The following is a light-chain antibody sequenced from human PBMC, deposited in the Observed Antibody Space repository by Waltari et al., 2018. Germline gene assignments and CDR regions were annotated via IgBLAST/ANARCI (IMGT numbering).Light chain of an antibody. CDR3: LQTNSLPFT. CDR1: QGISSW. Sequence: DIQMTQSPSSVSASVGDRVTITCRASQGISSWLALYQQKPGKAPNLLISAASSLQSGVPSRFSGSGSGTDFTLTISSLQPEDFATYYCLQTNSLPFTFGGGTNVEIK. V-gene: IGKV1D-12*01. J-gene: IGKJ4*01. CDR2: AAS.